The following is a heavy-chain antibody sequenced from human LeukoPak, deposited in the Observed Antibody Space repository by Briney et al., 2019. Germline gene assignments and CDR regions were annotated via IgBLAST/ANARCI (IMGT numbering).Heavy chain of an antibody. CDR1: GFTFNTYT. Sequence: GGSLRLSCAASGFTFNTYTMNWVRQAPGKGLEWVSYISGSSGIIDYADSVRGRFTISRDNAKNSLYLQMNSLRAEDTAVYYCARIRGDHHYGMDVWGQGTTVTVSS. CDR2: ISGSSGII. J-gene: IGHJ6*02. D-gene: IGHD4-17*01. CDR3: ARIRGDHHYGMDV. V-gene: IGHV3-48*01.